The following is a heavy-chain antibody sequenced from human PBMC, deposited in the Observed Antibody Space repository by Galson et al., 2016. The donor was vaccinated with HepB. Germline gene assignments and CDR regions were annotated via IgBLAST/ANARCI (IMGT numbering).Heavy chain of an antibody. D-gene: IGHD2-15*01. V-gene: IGHV3-7*01. CDR1: GFTFSNYW. CDR3: AREGKGGFDI. J-gene: IGHJ3*02. Sequence: SLRLSCAASGFTFSNYWMSWVRQAPGEGLEWLVNIKQDGTQKDYVDSVKGRFTISRDNAENSLYLQMNSLRVEDTAVYYCAREGKGGFDIWGQGTMVTVSS. CDR2: IKQDGTQK.